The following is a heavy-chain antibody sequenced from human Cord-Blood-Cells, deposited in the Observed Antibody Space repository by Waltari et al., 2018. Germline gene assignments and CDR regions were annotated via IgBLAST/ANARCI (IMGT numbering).Heavy chain of an antibody. CDR3: ARSPIAAAGTEFDY. CDR2: IWYDGSNK. CDR1: GFTFSSYG. V-gene: IGHV3-33*01. Sequence: QVQLVESGGGVVQPGRSLRLSCAASGFTFSSYGMPWVRQPPGKGLEWVAVIWYDGSNKYYADSVKGRFTISRDNSKNTLYLQMNSLRAEDTAVYYCARSPIAAAGTEFDYWGQGTLVTVSS. J-gene: IGHJ4*02. D-gene: IGHD6-13*01.